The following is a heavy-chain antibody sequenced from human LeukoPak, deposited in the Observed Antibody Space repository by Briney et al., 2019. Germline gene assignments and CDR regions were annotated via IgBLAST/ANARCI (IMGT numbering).Heavy chain of an antibody. CDR1: GGTFSSYA. Sequence: SVKVSCKASGGTFSSYAISWVRQTPGQGLEWMGGIIPIFGTANYAQKFQGRVTITTDESTSTAYMELSSLRSEDTAVYYCALWGYSGYDNNWFDPWGQGTLVTVSS. CDR2: IIPIFGTA. V-gene: IGHV1-69*05. J-gene: IGHJ5*02. D-gene: IGHD5-12*01. CDR3: ALWGYSGYDNNWFDP.